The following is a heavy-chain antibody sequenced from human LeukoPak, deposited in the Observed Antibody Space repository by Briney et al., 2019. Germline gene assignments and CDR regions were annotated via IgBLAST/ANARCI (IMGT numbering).Heavy chain of an antibody. D-gene: IGHD5-12*01. V-gene: IGHV4-39*01. CDR3: ARQDPNVVTTKGIDY. J-gene: IGHJ4*02. CDR2: IHYSGST. CDR1: GGFISSSSYY. Sequence: SETLSLTCTVSGGFISSSSYYWVWIRQPPGKGLEWIGSIHYSGSTYYNPSLKSRVTMFVDTSKDQFSLKLSSVTAADTAVYYCARQDPNVVTTKGIDYWGQGTLVTVSS.